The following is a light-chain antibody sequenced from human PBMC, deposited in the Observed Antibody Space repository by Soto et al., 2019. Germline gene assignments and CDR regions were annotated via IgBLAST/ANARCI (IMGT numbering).Light chain of an antibody. CDR3: QQYDNLPLT. CDR1: QDIIYY. V-gene: IGKV1-33*01. J-gene: IGKJ4*01. Sequence: DIQMTQSPSSLSASVGDRVTITCQASQDIIYYLNWYQQKPGRAPKLLIYDASNLEEGVPSRFSGSGSGTVYTFTISRLQPEDIATYYCQQYDNLPLTFGGGTKVEF. CDR2: DAS.